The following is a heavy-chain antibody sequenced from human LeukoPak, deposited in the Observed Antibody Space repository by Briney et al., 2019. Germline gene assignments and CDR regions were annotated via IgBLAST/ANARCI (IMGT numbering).Heavy chain of an antibody. V-gene: IGHV1-18*01. CDR3: AREYYYDSSGPNWFDP. CDR1: GYTFTSYG. Sequence: ASVKVSCKASGYTFTSYGISWVRQAPGQGLEWMGWISAYNDNTNYAQKLQGRVTMTTDTSTSTAYMELRSLRSDDTAVYYCAREYYYDSSGPNWFDPWGQGTLVTVSS. D-gene: IGHD3-22*01. J-gene: IGHJ5*02. CDR2: ISAYNDNT.